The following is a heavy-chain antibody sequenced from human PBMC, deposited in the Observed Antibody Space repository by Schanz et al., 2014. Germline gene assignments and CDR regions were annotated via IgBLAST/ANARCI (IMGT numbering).Heavy chain of an antibody. D-gene: IGHD3-22*01. V-gene: IGHV1-18*01. J-gene: IGHJ3*02. CDR3: ARDIQYHYDTSGPVGAFDI. CDR2: IGGFHGNT. CDR1: GYTFTRSG. Sequence: QVQLVQSGAEVKKPGASVKVSCKASGYTFTRSGISWVRQAPGQGLEWMGWIGGFHGNTNFAQKFQGRVTITADISTSTAYMDLSSLRSDDTAVYYCARDIQYHYDTSGPVGAFDIWGQGTVVTVSS.